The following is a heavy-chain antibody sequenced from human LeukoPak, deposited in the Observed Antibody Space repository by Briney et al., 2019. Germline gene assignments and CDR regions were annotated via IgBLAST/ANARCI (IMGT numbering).Heavy chain of an antibody. V-gene: IGHV4-59*11. Sequence: PSETLSLTCTVSGGSISSHYWSWIRQPPGKGLEWIGYIYYSGSTNYSPSLKSRVTISVDTSKNQFSLKLSSVTAADTAVYYCARDTVVDAFDIWGQGTMVTVSS. CDR1: GGSISSHY. CDR2: IYYSGST. CDR3: ARDTVVDAFDI. D-gene: IGHD4-23*01. J-gene: IGHJ3*02.